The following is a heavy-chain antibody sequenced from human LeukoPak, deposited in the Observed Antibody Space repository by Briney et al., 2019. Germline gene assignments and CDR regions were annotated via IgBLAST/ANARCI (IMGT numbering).Heavy chain of an antibody. J-gene: IGHJ6*03. CDR3: ARMSSYCSSTSCSSWFHYYMDV. V-gene: IGHV4-59*01. D-gene: IGHD2-2*01. Sequence: SETLSLTCTVSGGSISSYYWSWIRQPPGKGLEWIGYIYYSGSTNYNPSLKSRVTISVDTSKNQFSLKLSSVTAADTAVYYCARMSSYCSSTSCSSWFHYYMDVWGKGTTVTVSS. CDR2: IYYSGST. CDR1: GGSISSYY.